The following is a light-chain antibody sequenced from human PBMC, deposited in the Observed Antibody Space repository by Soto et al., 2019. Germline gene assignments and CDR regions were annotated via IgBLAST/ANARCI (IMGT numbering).Light chain of an antibody. V-gene: IGKV1-12*01. CDR2: AAS. Sequence: DIQMTQSPSSVSASVGDRVTITCRASQDIISWLAWYQQKPGKAPNLLIYAASSLQSGVPSRFSGSGSGTDFTHTISSLQPEDFATYFCQQADSFQYTFGQGTKLEIK. CDR3: QQADSFQYT. CDR1: QDIISW. J-gene: IGKJ2*01.